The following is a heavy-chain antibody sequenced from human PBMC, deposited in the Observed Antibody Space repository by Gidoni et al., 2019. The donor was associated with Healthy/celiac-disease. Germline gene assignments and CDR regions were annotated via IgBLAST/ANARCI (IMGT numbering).Heavy chain of an antibody. CDR1: GGTFRTNA. V-gene: IGHV1-69*06. D-gene: IGHD4-17*01. Sequence: QVQLVQSGAALKKPGSSVKVSCKASGGTFRTNAISWVRQAPGQGLEWMGGIIPIFGTPHYAQKFQGRVTIIADKSTNTAYMELSSLRSEDTAVYYCAHGSFYGDHRAPNDYWGQGTLVTVSS. CDR2: IIPIFGTP. J-gene: IGHJ4*02. CDR3: AHGSFYGDHRAPNDY.